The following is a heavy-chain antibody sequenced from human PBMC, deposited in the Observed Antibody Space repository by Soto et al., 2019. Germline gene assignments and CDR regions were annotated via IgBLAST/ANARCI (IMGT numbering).Heavy chain of an antibody. Sequence: SVKVSCKASGGTFSSYAISWVRQAPGQGLEWMGGIIPIFGTANYAQKFQGRVTITADKSTSTAYMELSSLRSEDTAVYYCARDAYDYGDYRGDYWGQGTLVTVSS. CDR1: GGTFSSYA. CDR2: IIPIFGTA. D-gene: IGHD4-17*01. CDR3: ARDAYDYGDYRGDY. J-gene: IGHJ4*02. V-gene: IGHV1-69*06.